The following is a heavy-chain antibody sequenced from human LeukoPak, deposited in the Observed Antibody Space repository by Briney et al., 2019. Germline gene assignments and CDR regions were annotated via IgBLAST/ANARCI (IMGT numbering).Heavy chain of an antibody. V-gene: IGHV1-18*01. J-gene: IGHJ5*02. Sequence: ASVKVSCKTSGYTFTSYDMTWVRRAPGQGLEWMGWISTYNGNTNYAQKLQGRVTMTTDTSTRTAYMELRSLRSDDTAVYYCARGRIRGAYSSSSDWFDPWGQGTLVTVS. CDR3: ARGRIRGAYSSSSDWFDP. D-gene: IGHD6-6*01. CDR2: ISTYNGNT. CDR1: GYTFTSYD.